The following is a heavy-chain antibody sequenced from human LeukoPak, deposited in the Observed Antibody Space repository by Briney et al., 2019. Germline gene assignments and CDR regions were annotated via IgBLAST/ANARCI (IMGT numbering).Heavy chain of an antibody. V-gene: IGHV1-18*01. J-gene: IGHJ4*02. Sequence: ASVKVSCKAPGYTFTSYGISWVRQAPGQGLEWMGWISAYNGNTNYAQKLQGRVTMTTDTSTSTAYMELRSLRSDDTAVYCCARASSPYSSSSGSDYWGQGTLVTVSS. CDR1: GYTFTSYG. CDR2: ISAYNGNT. D-gene: IGHD6-6*01. CDR3: ARASSPYSSSSGSDY.